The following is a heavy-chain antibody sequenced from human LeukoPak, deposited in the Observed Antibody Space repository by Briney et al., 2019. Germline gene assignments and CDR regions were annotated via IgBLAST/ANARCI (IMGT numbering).Heavy chain of an antibody. J-gene: IGHJ5*02. CDR3: ARQVGDWFDP. CDR1: GYNFAIYW. D-gene: IGHD3-16*01. Sequence: GESLKISCEGSGYNFAIYWIAWVRQMPGKGLEWMGIIYPGDSDTRYSPSFQGQVTISADKSISTAYLQWTSLKASDTAMYYCARQVGDWFDPWGQGTLVTVSS. CDR2: IYPGDSDT. V-gene: IGHV5-51*01.